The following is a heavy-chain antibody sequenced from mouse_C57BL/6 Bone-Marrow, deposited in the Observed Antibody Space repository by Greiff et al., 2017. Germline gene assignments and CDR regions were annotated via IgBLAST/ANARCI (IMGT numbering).Heavy chain of an antibody. V-gene: IGHV1-80*01. CDR3: ARCYYGSSSAWFAY. Sequence: VQLQQSGAELVKPGASVKISCKASGYAFSSYWMNWVKQRPGKGLEWIGQIYPGDGDTNYNGKFKGKATLTADKSSSTAYMQLSSLTSEDSAVYFGARCYYGSSSAWFAYWGQGTLVTVSA. J-gene: IGHJ3*01. D-gene: IGHD1-1*01. CDR2: IYPGDGDT. CDR1: GYAFSSYW.